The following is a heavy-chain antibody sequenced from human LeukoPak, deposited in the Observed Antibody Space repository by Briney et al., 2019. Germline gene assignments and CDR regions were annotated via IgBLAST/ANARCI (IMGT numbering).Heavy chain of an antibody. J-gene: IGHJ3*02. Sequence: GGSLRLSCAASGFTFSSYWMSWVRQAPGKGLEWVANIKQDGNEKCYVDSVKGRFTISRDNAKKSLYLQLDSLRAEDTAVYYCASDRYYGPGGAALDIWGQGTMVTVSS. D-gene: IGHD4-17*01. V-gene: IGHV3-7*01. CDR3: ASDRYYGPGGAALDI. CDR1: GFTFSSYW. CDR2: IKQDGNEK.